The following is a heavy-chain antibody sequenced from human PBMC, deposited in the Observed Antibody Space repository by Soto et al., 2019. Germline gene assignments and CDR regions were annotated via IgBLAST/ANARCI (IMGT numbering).Heavy chain of an antibody. J-gene: IGHJ5*02. CDR2: IYYSGST. V-gene: IGHV4-31*03. CDR3: ARAGTYYDIYNWFDP. CDR1: GGSISSGGYY. Sequence: SETLSLTCTVSGGSISSGGYYWSWIRQHPGKGLEWIGYIYYSGSTYYNPSLKSRVTISVDTSKNQFSLKLSSVTAADTAVYYCARAGTYYDIYNWFDPWGQGTLVTVSS. D-gene: IGHD3-9*01.